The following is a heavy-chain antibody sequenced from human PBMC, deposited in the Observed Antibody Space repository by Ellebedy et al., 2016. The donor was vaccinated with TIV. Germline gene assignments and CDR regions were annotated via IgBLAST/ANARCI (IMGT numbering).Heavy chain of an antibody. CDR1: GFTFDDYA. Sequence: GGSLRLSXAASGFTFDDYAMHWVRQAPGKGLEWVSGISWNSGSIGYADSVKGRFTISRDNAKNSLYLQMNSLRAEDTALYYCAKVGGGSGWYFYAFDIWGQGTMVTVSS. V-gene: IGHV3-9*01. J-gene: IGHJ3*02. CDR3: AKVGGGSGWYFYAFDI. CDR2: ISWNSGSI. D-gene: IGHD6-19*01.